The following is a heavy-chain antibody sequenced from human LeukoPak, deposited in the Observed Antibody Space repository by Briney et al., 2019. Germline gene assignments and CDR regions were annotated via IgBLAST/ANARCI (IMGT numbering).Heavy chain of an antibody. CDR1: GFTFHNYA. V-gene: IGHV3-30*04. D-gene: IGHD7-27*01. Sequence: GGSLRLSCAASGFTFHNYAMYWVRQTPDNGLEWVTVISNDGSKKYYIDSVKGRFTISRDNSENTLYLQMNSLRVDDTAVYYCVRGGLNWGRSMWFDPWGQGTLVTVSS. J-gene: IGHJ5*02. CDR2: ISNDGSKK. CDR3: VRGGLNWGRSMWFDP.